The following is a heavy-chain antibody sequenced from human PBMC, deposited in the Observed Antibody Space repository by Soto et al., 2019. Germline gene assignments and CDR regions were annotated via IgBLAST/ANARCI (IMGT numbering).Heavy chain of an antibody. V-gene: IGHV3-21*01. CDR1: GFTFSSYS. CDR3: ASHPRDSSGYWYYFDY. CDR2: ISSSSSYI. D-gene: IGHD3-22*01. J-gene: IGHJ4*02. Sequence: EVQLVESGGGLVKPGGSLRLSCAASGFTFSSYSMNWVRQAPGKGLEWVSSISSSSSYIYYADSVKGRFTISRDNAKSSLDLQMNSLRAEDTAVYYCASHPRDSSGYWYYFDYWGQGTLVTVSS.